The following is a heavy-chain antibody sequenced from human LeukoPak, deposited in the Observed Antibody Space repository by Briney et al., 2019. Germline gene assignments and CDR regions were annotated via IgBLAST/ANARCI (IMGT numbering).Heavy chain of an antibody. CDR3: ARAGGYYYDSSGEKGANAFDI. CDR2: IIPIFGTA. D-gene: IGHD3-22*01. Sequence: SVKVSCKASGCAFSSYAISWVRQAPGQGLEWMGGIIPIFGTANYAQKFQGRVTITADESTSTAYMELSSLRSEDTAVYYCARAGGYYYDSSGEKGANAFDIWGQGTMVTVSS. J-gene: IGHJ3*02. V-gene: IGHV1-69*13. CDR1: GCAFSSYA.